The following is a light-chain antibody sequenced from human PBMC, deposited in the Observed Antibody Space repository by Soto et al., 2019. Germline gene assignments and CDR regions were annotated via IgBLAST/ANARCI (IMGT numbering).Light chain of an antibody. J-gene: IGKJ1*01. Sequence: EIFRTQSTATLSLSPGSRSTRSWMAIQSVSSNLAWYQQKPGQAPRLLIYGAYNRATGIPARFSGSGSGTEFTLTISSLKSEDFAVYYCQKYNNWPPWTLGQLPKVDIK. CDR1: QSVSSN. CDR3: QKYNNWPPWT. CDR2: GAY. V-gene: IGKV3-15*01.